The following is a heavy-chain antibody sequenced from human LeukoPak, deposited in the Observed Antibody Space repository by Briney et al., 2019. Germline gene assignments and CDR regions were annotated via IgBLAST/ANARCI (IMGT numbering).Heavy chain of an antibody. CDR2: INPSGGST. J-gene: IGHJ4*02. Sequence: GASVKASCKASGGTFSSYAISWVRQAPGQGLEWMGIINPSGGSTSYAQKFQGRVTMTRDTSTSIVYMELSSLRSEDTAVYYCARGYDSSGYDFDYWGQGTLVTVSS. D-gene: IGHD3-22*01. CDR3: ARGYDSSGYDFDY. CDR1: GGTFSSYA. V-gene: IGHV1-46*01.